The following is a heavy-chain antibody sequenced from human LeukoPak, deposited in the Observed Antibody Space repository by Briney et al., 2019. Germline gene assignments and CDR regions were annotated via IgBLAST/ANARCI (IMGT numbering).Heavy chain of an antibody. D-gene: IGHD1-7*01. Sequence: SETLSLTCPVSGGSISSSSYYWGWIRQPPGKGLEWVGSISYTGSTYYNPSLKSRLTISVDTSKNQFSLRLSSATAADTAVYYCARHLQLELLPSYFDYWGQGILVTVSS. V-gene: IGHV4-39*01. CDR1: GGSISSSSYY. CDR3: ARHLQLELLPSYFDY. J-gene: IGHJ4*02. CDR2: ISYTGST.